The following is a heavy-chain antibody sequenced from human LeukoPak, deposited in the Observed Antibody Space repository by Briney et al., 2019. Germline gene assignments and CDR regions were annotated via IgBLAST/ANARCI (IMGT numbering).Heavy chain of an antibody. V-gene: IGHV1-69*06. CDR3: ARGGGCSGGSCYFQWFDP. Sequence: SVEVSCKASGRTFSRYAISWVRQAPGQGLEGMGGIIPFLGTANYAQKFQGRVTITADKSTSTAYMELSSLRSEDTAVYYCARGGGCSGGSCYFQWFDPWGQGTLVTVSS. J-gene: IGHJ5*02. D-gene: IGHD2-15*01. CDR1: GRTFSRYA. CDR2: IIPFLGTA.